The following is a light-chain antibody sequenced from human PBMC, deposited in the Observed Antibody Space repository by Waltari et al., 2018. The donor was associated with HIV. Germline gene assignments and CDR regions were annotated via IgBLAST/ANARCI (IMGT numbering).Light chain of an antibody. CDR3: SSYTSSSTYV. Sequence: QSALTQPASASGSPGQSITISCTGTTSDVGGYRYVSWYQQHPGKAPKLMSYDVSNRPSGVSNRFSGSKSGNTASLTISGLQAEDEADYYCSSYTSSSTYVFGTGTKVTVL. V-gene: IGLV2-14*03. J-gene: IGLJ1*01. CDR2: DVS. CDR1: TSDVGGYRY.